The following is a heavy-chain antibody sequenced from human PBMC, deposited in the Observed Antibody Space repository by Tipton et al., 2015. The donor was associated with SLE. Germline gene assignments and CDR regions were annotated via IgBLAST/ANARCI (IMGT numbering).Heavy chain of an antibody. CDR1: GGSISSSSYY. D-gene: IGHD6-19*01. V-gene: IGHV4-39*07. CDR3: ASRPRGIAVAGTNPYFQH. Sequence: TLSLTCTVSGGSISSSSYYWGWIRQPPGKGLEWIGSIYYSGSTYYNPSLKSRVTISVDTSKNQFSRKLSSVTAADTAVYYCASRPRGIAVAGTNPYFQHWGQGTLVTVSS. CDR2: IYYSGST. J-gene: IGHJ1*01.